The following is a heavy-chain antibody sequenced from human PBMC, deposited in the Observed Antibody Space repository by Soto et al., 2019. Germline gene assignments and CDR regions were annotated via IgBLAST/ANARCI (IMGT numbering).Heavy chain of an antibody. J-gene: IGHJ4*02. CDR2: ISSSSSYI. D-gene: IGHD2-15*01. CDR1: GFTFSSYS. V-gene: IGHV3-21*01. Sequence: PGGSLRLSCAASGFTFSSYSMNWVRQAPGKGLEWVSSISSSSSYIYYADSVKGRFTISRDNAKNSLYLQMNSLRAEDTAVYYCESTPPREGCSGGSCYGAWTLDYWGQGTLVTVSS. CDR3: ESTPPREGCSGGSCYGAWTLDY.